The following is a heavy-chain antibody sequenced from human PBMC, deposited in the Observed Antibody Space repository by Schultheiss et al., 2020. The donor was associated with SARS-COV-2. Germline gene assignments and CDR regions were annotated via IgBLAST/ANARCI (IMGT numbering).Heavy chain of an antibody. V-gene: IGHV4-31*03. CDR1: GGSISSGGYY. D-gene: IGHD2-21*02. J-gene: IGHJ6*02. CDR2: IYYSGST. CDR3: ARESIVVVTATNYYYYYGMDV. Sequence: SQTLSLTCTVSGGSISSGGYYWSWIRQHPGKGLEWIGYIYYSGSTNYNPSLKSRVTISVDTSKNQFSLKLSSVTAADTAVYYCARESIVVVTATNYYYYYGMDVWGQGTTVTVSS.